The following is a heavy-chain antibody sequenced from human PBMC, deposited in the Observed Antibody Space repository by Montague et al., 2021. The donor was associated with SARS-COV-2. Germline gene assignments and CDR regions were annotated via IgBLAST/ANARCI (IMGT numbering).Heavy chain of an antibody. CDR2: KYYSGST. J-gene: IGHJ4*02. V-gene: IGHV4-39*01. CDR1: GASISSRSYY. D-gene: IGHD3-3*01. CDR3: ATIPSSITIFGVVQGYYFDD. Sequence: SETLSLTCTVSGASISSRSYYWGWIRQPPGKGLKWIGFKYYSGSTYYNPTLKSRVTISVDTSENQSSRKLSSVTAANMAVYYCATIPSSITIFGVVQGYYFDDWGQGTLVTVSS.